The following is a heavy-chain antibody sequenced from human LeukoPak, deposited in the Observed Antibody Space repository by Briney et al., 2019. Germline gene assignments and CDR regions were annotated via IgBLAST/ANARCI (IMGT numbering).Heavy chain of an antibody. CDR3: TRQEIVGAAY. V-gene: IGHV3-73*01. CDR1: GFPFSGSA. CDR2: IRSKANSFAT. D-gene: IGHD1-26*01. Sequence: EGSLRLSCAASGFPFSGSAMHWVRQASGKGLEWVGRIRSKANSFATVYAASVKGRFTISRDDSKNTAYLQMNSLKTEDTAVYYCTRQEIVGAAYWGQGTPVTVSS. J-gene: IGHJ4*02.